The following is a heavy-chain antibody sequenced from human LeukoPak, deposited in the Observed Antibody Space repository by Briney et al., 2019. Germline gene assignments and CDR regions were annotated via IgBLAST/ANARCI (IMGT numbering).Heavy chain of an antibody. J-gene: IGHJ4*01. D-gene: IGHD1-1*01. Sequence: RGASVKVSCKASGYIFTSYDINWVRQAPGQGLEWMGWMNPNSGNTGYAQKFQGRVTITRNTSISIAYMELSSLRSEDTAVYYCTRRSGGTGTTLGYWGQGTLVTVSS. CDR2: MNPNSGNT. CDR1: GYIFTSYD. CDR3: TRRSGGTGTTLGY. V-gene: IGHV1-8*02.